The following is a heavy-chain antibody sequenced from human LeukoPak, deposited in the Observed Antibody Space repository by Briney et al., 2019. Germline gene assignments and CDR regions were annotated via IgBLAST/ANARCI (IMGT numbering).Heavy chain of an antibody. Sequence: PGGSLRLSCAASGLTFSNFPMHWVRQAPGKGLEWVALIQDDGATRNYADSVRGRFTISRDNSKSTVYLQMNSLKPDDTAVYYCATQSITLVVVISPFDYWGQGTLVTVSS. D-gene: IGHD3-22*01. J-gene: IGHJ4*02. CDR3: ATQSITLVVVISPFDY. CDR1: GLTFSNFP. V-gene: IGHV3-30*02. CDR2: IQDDGATR.